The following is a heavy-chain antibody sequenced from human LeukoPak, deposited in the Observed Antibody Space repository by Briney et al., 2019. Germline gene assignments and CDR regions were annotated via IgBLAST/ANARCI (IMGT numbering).Heavy chain of an antibody. CDR2: ISYDGSNK. V-gene: IGHV3-30*14. Sequence: PGRSLRLSCAASGFTFSSYAMHWVRQAPGKGLEWVAVISYDGSNKYYADSVKGRFTISRDNSKNTLYLQMNSLRAEDTAVYYCARVRDYYDSRGYYFEYFDHWGQGTLVTVSS. CDR3: ARVRDYYDSRGYYFEYFDH. CDR1: GFTFSSYA. J-gene: IGHJ1*01. D-gene: IGHD3-22*01.